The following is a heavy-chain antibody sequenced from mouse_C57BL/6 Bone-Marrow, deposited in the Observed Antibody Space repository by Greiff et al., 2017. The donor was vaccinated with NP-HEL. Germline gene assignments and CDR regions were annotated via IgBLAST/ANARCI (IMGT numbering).Heavy chain of an antibody. CDR2: IYPGDGDT. CDR3: AREGSTMIRGWCAY. D-gene: IGHD2-4*01. Sequence: QVQLQQSGPELVKPGASVKISCKASGYAFSSSWMNWVKQRPGKGLEWIGRIYPGDGDTNYNGKFKGKATLTADKSSSTAYMQLSSLTSEDSAVYCCAREGSTMIRGWCAYWGQGTLVTVSA. V-gene: IGHV1-82*01. CDR1: GYAFSSSW. J-gene: IGHJ3*01.